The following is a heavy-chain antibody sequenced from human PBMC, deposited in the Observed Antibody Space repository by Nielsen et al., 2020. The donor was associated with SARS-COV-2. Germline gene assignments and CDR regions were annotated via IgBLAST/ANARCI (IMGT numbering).Heavy chain of an antibody. CDR1: GFTFSSYW. Sequence: GESLKISCTASGFTFSSYWMSWVRQAPGKGLEWVAKINQLGSEKYYVDSVKGRFTISRDNAKNSLYLQMNSLRAEDTAVYYCARVSFGVVIIFRSSWFDPWGQGTLVTVSS. CDR2: INQLGSEK. J-gene: IGHJ5*02. V-gene: IGHV3-7*01. CDR3: ARVSFGVVIIFRSSWFDP. D-gene: IGHD3-3*01.